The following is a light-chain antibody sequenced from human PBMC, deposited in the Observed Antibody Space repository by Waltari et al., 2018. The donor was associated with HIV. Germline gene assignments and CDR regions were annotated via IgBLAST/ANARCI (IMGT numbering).Light chain of an antibody. Sequence: SPGERATLSCRASQSVSSSYLAWYQQKPGQAPRLLIYGASSRATGIPDRFSGSGSGTDFTLTISRLEPEDFAVYYCQQYGSSPPWTFGQGTKVEIK. CDR1: QSVSSSY. V-gene: IGKV3-20*01. CDR3: QQYGSSPPWT. J-gene: IGKJ1*01. CDR2: GAS.